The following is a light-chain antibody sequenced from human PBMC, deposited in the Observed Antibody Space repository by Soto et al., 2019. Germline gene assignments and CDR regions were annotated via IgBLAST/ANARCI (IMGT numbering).Light chain of an antibody. V-gene: IGKV3-11*01. CDR3: QQRNNWPT. J-gene: IGKJ3*01. CDR2: DAS. Sequence: EIVLTQSPATLSLYPGERATLSCRASQSVTSNLAWYQQKPGQAPRLLIYDASNRATGIPARFSGSGSGTDFTLTISSLEPEDFAVYYCQQRNNWPTFGPGTKVDIK. CDR1: QSVTSN.